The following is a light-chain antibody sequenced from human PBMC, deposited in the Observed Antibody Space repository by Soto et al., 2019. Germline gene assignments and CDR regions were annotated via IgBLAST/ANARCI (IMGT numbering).Light chain of an antibody. Sequence: EIVLTQSPGTLSLSLGERATLSCRASQSVSSNYLGWYQQKPGQAPRLLIYAASSRATGIPDRFSGSGSGTDFTLTISRLQPEDFAVYYCQEYGSSSQTFGQGTKVEIK. CDR2: AAS. J-gene: IGKJ1*01. V-gene: IGKV3-20*01. CDR1: QSVSSNY. CDR3: QEYGSSSQT.